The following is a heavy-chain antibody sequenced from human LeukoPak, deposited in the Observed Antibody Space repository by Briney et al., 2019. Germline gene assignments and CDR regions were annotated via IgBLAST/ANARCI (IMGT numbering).Heavy chain of an antibody. Sequence: ASVKVSCKASGYTFTSYDINWVRQATGQGLEWMGWMNPNSGNTGYAQKFQGRVTITRNTSISTAYMELSGLRSEDTAVYYCARGIGDYELENWFDPWGQGTLVTVSS. CDR3: ARGIGDYELENWFDP. V-gene: IGHV1-8*03. J-gene: IGHJ5*02. CDR2: MNPNSGNT. CDR1: GYTFTSYD. D-gene: IGHD4-17*01.